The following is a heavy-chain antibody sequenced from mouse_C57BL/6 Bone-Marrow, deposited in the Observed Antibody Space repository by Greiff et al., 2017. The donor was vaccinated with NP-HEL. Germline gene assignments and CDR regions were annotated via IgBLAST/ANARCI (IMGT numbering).Heavy chain of an antibody. J-gene: IGHJ2*01. CDR2: ISSGGSYT. D-gene: IGHD1-1*01. Sequence: EVKLVESGGDLVKPGGSLKLSCAASGFTFSSYGMSWVRQTPDKRLEWVATISSGGSYTYYPDSVKGRFTISRDNAKNTLYLQMSSLKSEDTAMYYCARRIITTVLDYWGQGTTLTVSS. V-gene: IGHV5-6*02. CDR3: ARRIITTVLDY. CDR1: GFTFSSYG.